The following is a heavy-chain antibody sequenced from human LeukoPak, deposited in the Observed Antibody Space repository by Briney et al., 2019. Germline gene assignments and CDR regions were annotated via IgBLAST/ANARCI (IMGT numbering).Heavy chain of an antibody. CDR2: FDPEDGET. Sequence: ASVKASCKVSGYTLTELSMHWVRQAPGKGLEWMGGFDPEDGETIYAQKFQGRVTMTEDTSTDTAYMELSSLRSEDTAVYYCATPRGRLGMPDYWGQETLVTVSS. CDR1: GYTLTELS. J-gene: IGHJ4*02. D-gene: IGHD7-27*01. V-gene: IGHV1-24*01. CDR3: ATPRGRLGMPDY.